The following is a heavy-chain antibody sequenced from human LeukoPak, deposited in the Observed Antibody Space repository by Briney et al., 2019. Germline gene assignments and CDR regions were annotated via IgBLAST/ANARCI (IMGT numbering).Heavy chain of an antibody. CDR3: AKSIVVGRVFPGLDS. CDR1: GFTFSSYA. J-gene: IGHJ4*02. CDR2: IRDTGGGT. Sequence: AGGSLSLSCAASGFTFSSYAMSWVRQAPGKGLEWVSAIRDTGGGTYYADSVKGRFTISRDNSENTLNLQMNSLRAEDTAVYYCAKSIVVGRVFPGLDSWGQGTLVTVPS. V-gene: IGHV3-23*01. D-gene: IGHD2-15*01.